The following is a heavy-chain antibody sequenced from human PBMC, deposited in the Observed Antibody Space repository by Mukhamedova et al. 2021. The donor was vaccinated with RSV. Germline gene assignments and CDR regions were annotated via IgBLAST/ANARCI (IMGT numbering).Heavy chain of an antibody. CDR3: ARKVGDALLYYYYGMYV. Sequence: GKGLEWVSSISSSSSYIYYADSVKGRFTISRDNAKNSLYLQMNSLRAEDTAVYYCARKVGDALLYYYYGMYVWGQGTTVTVSS. V-gene: IGHV3-21*01. D-gene: IGHD4-17*01. CDR2: ISSSSSYI. J-gene: IGHJ6*02.